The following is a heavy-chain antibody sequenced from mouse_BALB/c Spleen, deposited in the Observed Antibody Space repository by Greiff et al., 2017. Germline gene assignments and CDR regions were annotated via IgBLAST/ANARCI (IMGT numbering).Heavy chain of an antibody. V-gene: IGHV5-4*02. CDR1: GFTFSDYY. D-gene: IGHD2-14*01. CDR3: ARDRTYYYRYDGYAMDY. J-gene: IGHJ4*01. Sequence: EVKVVESGGGLVKPGGSLKLSCAASGFTFSDYYMYWVRQTPEKRLEWVATISDGGSYTYYPDSVKGRFTISRDNAKNNLYLQMSSLKSEDTAMYYCARDRTYYYRYDGYAMDYWGQGTSVTVSS. CDR2: ISDGGSYT.